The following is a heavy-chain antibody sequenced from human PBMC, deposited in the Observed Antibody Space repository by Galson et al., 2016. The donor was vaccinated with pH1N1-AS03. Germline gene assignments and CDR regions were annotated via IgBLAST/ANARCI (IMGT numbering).Heavy chain of an antibody. CDR2: MNPNSANT. CDR1: GYTFTTFD. CDR3: AITSVGYGSGSAYFDD. D-gene: IGHD3-10*01. Sequence: SVKVSCKASGYTFTTFDINWVRLATGQGLEWMGWMNPNSANTGYAQKFQDRVIMTRNTSISTAYMELSSLRSEDTAVYYCAITSVGYGSGSAYFDDWGQGTLVTVSS. V-gene: IGHV1-8*01. J-gene: IGHJ4*02.